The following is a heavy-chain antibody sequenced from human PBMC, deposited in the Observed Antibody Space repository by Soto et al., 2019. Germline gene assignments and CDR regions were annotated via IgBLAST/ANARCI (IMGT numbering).Heavy chain of an antibody. J-gene: IGHJ6*02. V-gene: IGHV1-18*04. CDR1: GYTFTSFG. CDR2: ISAYNGDT. Sequence: QVQLVQSGAEVREPGASVKVSCKASGYTFTSFGISWVRQAPGQGLDWMGWISAYNGDTYHTERFQDRLTMTTDTSTSTAYMDLRSLTSDDTAVYYCAIGRASYSGGLSPRCDGMDVWGQGTTVTVSS. D-gene: IGHD6-25*01. CDR3: AIGRASYSGGLSPRCDGMDV.